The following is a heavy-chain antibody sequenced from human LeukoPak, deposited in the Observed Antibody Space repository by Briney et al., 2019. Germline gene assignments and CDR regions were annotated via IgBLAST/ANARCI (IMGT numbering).Heavy chain of an antibody. J-gene: IGHJ3*02. CDR3: ARDLQQQDAFEI. V-gene: IGHV4-61*01. CDR2: IYNSGST. D-gene: IGHD6-13*01. Sequence: PSETLSLTCTVSGGSFSSGSYYWSWIRQPPGKGLEWIGYIYNSGSTTYNPSLKSRVTISVDTSKNQFSLKLSSVAAADTAVYYCARDLQQQDAFEIWGQGTMVTVSS. CDR1: GGSFSSGSYY.